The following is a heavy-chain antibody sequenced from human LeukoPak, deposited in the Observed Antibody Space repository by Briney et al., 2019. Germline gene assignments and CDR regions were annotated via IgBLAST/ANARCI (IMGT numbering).Heavy chain of an antibody. J-gene: IGHJ4*02. D-gene: IGHD4-17*01. CDR2: ISSNGGST. CDR3: ARDYGDYEGYFDY. Sequence: GGSLRLSCAASGFTFSSYAMHWVRQAPGKGLEYVSAISSNGGSTYYVNSVKGRFTISRDNSKNTLYLQMGSLRAEDMAVYYCARDYGDYEGYFDYWGQGTLVTVSS. V-gene: IGHV3-64*01. CDR1: GFTFSSYA.